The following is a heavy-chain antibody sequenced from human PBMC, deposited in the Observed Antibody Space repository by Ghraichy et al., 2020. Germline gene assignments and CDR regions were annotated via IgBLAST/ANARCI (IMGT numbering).Heavy chain of an antibody. J-gene: IGHJ4*02. Sequence: GGSLRLSCAASGFTFSSYWMSWVRQAPGKGLEWVANIKQDGSEKYYVDSVKGRFTISRDNAKNSLYLQMNSLRAEDTAVYYCAREHGQQLGIFDYWGQGTLVTVSS. V-gene: IGHV3-7*01. CDR2: IKQDGSEK. CDR3: AREHGQQLGIFDY. CDR1: GFTFSSYW. D-gene: IGHD6-13*01.